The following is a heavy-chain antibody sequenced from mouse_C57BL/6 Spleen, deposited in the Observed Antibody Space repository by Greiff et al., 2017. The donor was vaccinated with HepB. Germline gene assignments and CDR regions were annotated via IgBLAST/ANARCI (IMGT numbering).Heavy chain of an antibody. CDR3: ARGGEGPFDY. CDR1: GYSITSGYD. D-gene: IGHD2-13*01. Sequence: VQLKESGPGMVKPSQSLSLTCTVTGYSITSGYDWHWIRHFPGNKLEWMGYISYSGSTNYNPSLKSRISITHDTSKNHFFLKLNSVTTEDTATYYCARGGEGPFDYWGQCTTLTVSS. J-gene: IGHJ2*01. CDR2: ISYSGST. V-gene: IGHV3-1*01.